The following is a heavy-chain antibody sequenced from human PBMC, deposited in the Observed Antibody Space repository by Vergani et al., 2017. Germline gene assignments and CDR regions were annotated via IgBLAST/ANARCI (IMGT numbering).Heavy chain of an antibody. CDR2: ISSSSSTI. D-gene: IGHD3-9*01. CDR3: ARAGGLRYVDWLVGGMDV. J-gene: IGHJ6*02. CDR1: GFTFSSYS. Sequence: EVQLVESGGGLVQPGGSLRLSCAASGFTFSSYSMNWVRQAPGKGLEWVSYISSSSSTIYYADSVKGRFTISRDNAKNSLYLQMNSLRAEDTAVYYCARAGGLRYVDWLVGGMDVWGQGTTVTVSS. V-gene: IGHV3-48*01.